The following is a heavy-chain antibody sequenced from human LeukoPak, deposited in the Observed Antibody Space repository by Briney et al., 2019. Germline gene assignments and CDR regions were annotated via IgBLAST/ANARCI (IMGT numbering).Heavy chain of an antibody. J-gene: IGHJ4*02. CDR2: ISTYNGNT. Sequence: GASVKVSCKASDYTFTSYGISWVRQAPGQGLEWMGWISTYNGNTNYAQKFQGRVTITADESTSTAYMELSSLRSEDTAVYYCARRGPYGGKVFDYWGQGTLVTVSS. D-gene: IGHD4-23*01. V-gene: IGHV1-18*01. CDR1: DYTFTSYG. CDR3: ARRGPYGGKVFDY.